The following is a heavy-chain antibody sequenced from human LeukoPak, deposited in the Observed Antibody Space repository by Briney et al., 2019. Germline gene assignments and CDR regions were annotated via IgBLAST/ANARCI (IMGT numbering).Heavy chain of an antibody. CDR1: GGTFSSYA. V-gene: IGHV1-69*05. CDR2: TIPIFGTA. CDR3: ARDPRYSSGWYGEFDY. Sequence: SVKVSCKASGGTFSSYAISWVRQAPGQGLEWMGRTIPIFGTANYAQKFQGRVTITTDESTSTAYMELSSLRSEDTAVYYCARDPRYSSGWYGEFDYWGQGTLVTVSS. D-gene: IGHD6-19*01. J-gene: IGHJ4*02.